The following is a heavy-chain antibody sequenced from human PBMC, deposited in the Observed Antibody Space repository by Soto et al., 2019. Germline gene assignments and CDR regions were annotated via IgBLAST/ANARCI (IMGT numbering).Heavy chain of an antibody. D-gene: IGHD5-12*01. J-gene: IGHJ6*02. CDR2: ISFDGSNK. V-gene: IGHV3-30*04. CDR1: GFTISYYP. CDR3: ARVPGDMVAIRSNYPLDGREPLSDVDV. Sequence: QMQLVESGGGAVQPGRSRRLSCAASGFTISYYPMHWVRQAPGKGLEWVAVISFDGSNKYYADSVKGRFTISRDNSKNTLTLTMNSLKGEDTAVYYCARVPGDMVAIRSNYPLDGREPLSDVDVWGQGTTVTVSS.